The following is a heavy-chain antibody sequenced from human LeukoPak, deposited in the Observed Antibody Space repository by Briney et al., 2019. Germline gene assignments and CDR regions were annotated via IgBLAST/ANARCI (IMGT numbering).Heavy chain of an antibody. CDR1: GFTVSSNY. CDR3: ARSRDFWSGYYAFDY. J-gene: IGHJ4*02. V-gene: IGHV3-66*02. D-gene: IGHD3-3*01. Sequence: PGGSLRLSCAASGFTVSSNYMSWVRQAPGKGLEWVSVIYSGGSTYYADSVKGRFTISRDNSKNTLYLQMYSLRAEDTAVYYCARSRDFWSGYYAFDYWGQGTLVTVSS. CDR2: IYSGGST.